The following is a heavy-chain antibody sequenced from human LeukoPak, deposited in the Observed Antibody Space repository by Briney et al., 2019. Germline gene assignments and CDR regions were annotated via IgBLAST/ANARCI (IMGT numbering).Heavy chain of an antibody. CDR3: ARGGAYGDYLDY. Sequence: GRSLRLSWAASGFTFSSYGMHWVRQAPGKGLEWVAVIWYGGSNKYYADSVKGRFTISRDNSKNTLYLQMNSLRAEDTAVYYCARGGAYGDYLDYWGQGTLVTVSS. J-gene: IGHJ4*02. D-gene: IGHD4-17*01. V-gene: IGHV3-33*01. CDR1: GFTFSSYG. CDR2: IWYGGSNK.